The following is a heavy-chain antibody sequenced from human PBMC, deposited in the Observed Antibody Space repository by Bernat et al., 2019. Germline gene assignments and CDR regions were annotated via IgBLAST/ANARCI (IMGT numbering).Heavy chain of an antibody. CDR3: ARDGPSSVFDS. CDR2: IYSGGST. Sequence: EVQLVETGGGLIQPGGSLRLSCAASGFTVSSNYMSWVRQAPGKGLEWVSVIYSGGSTYYADSVKGRFTISRDNAKSTLYLQMNSLRAEDTAVYFCARDGPSSVFDSWGRGTLVTVSS. J-gene: IGHJ2*01. V-gene: IGHV3-53*02. D-gene: IGHD5/OR15-5a*01. CDR1: GFTVSSNY.